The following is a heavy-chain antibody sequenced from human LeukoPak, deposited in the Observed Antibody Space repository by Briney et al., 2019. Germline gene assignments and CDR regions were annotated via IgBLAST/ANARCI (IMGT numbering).Heavy chain of an antibody. CDR2: ISWNGDGI. CDR3: VKGTPLGY. V-gene: IGHV3-9*01. Sequence: PGRSLRLSCAASGFTFDDYAVHWVRQTPGKGLEWVSYISWNGDGIDYADSVKGRFTISRDNAKNSLYLQMNSLRPEDTALYYCVKGTPLGYWGQGTLVTVSS. D-gene: IGHD3-16*01. J-gene: IGHJ4*02. CDR1: GFTFDDYA.